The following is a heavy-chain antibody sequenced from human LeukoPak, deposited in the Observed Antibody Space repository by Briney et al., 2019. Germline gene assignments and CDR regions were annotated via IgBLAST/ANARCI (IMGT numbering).Heavy chain of an antibody. V-gene: IGHV4-38-2*01. CDR1: GYSISSGYY. D-gene: IGHD3-22*01. Sequence: SETLSLTCAVSGYSISSGYYWGWIRQPPGKGLEWIGSIYHSGSTYYNPSLKSRVTTSVDTSKNQFSLKLSSVTAADTAVYYCARHDYYDSSGYYKNWGQGTLVTVSS. CDR3: ARHDYYDSSGYYKN. CDR2: IYHSGST. J-gene: IGHJ4*02.